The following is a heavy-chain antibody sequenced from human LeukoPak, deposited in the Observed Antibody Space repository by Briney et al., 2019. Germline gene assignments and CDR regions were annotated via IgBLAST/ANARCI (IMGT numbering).Heavy chain of an antibody. Sequence: GGSLRLSCAASGFTFSSHWMSWVRQAPATGLERVANIKKDGSEENYVDSVEGRFTISRDNAKNSLYLQMNSLRAEDTAVYYCARDQGGITRYWGQGTLVTVSS. V-gene: IGHV3-7*01. CDR3: ARDQGGITRY. D-gene: IGHD3-10*01. J-gene: IGHJ4*02. CDR2: IKKDGSEE. CDR1: GFTFSSHW.